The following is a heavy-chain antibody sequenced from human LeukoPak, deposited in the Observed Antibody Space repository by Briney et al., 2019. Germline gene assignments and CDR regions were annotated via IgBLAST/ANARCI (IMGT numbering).Heavy chain of an antibody. Sequence: GGSLRLSCAASGFTFTSHWMHWVRQAPGKGLVWVSRVNNDGTDTTYADSVRGRFTISRDNAKNTLYLQMDSLRAEDTAVYYCARDIPHNSFDPWGQGTLVTVSS. CDR3: ARDIPHNSFDP. D-gene: IGHD4-23*01. CDR1: GFTFTSHW. J-gene: IGHJ5*02. CDR2: VNNDGTDT. V-gene: IGHV3-74*03.